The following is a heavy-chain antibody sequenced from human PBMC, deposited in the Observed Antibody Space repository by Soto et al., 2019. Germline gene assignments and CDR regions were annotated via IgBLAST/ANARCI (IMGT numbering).Heavy chain of an antibody. CDR1: GFTFSSYG. J-gene: IGHJ4*02. D-gene: IGHD1-1*01. Sequence: QVQLVESGGGVVQPGRSLRLSCAASGFTFSSYGIHWVRQAPGKGLEWVTVISYDGKVAYYADSVKGRFTISRDNSKTTLYLQMNSLRTEDTAMYYCAKEGPITNWYFAYWGQGTLVTVSS. V-gene: IGHV3-30*18. CDR2: ISYDGKVA. CDR3: AKEGPITNWYFAY.